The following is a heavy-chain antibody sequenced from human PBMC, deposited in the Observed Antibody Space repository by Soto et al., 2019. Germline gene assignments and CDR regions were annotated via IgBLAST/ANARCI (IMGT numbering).Heavy chain of an antibody. CDR2: VSGTGRTK. V-gene: IGHV3-23*01. CDR3: TKDVLYCGGGSCLVGPSYTFDH. J-gene: IGHJ4*02. CDR1: GFAFSAYA. D-gene: IGHD2-15*01. Sequence: EVHLLESGGALVQPGGSLRLSCAASGFAFSAYAMNWVRHTPGKGLEWVSSVSGTGRTKYHADSVKGRFTMSRDNSQDTVYLQMNSPRADDTAVYYCTKDVLYCGGGSCLVGPSYTFDHWGQGTLVTVSS.